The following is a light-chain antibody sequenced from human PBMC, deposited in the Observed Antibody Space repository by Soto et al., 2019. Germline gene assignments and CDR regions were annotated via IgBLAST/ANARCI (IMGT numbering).Light chain of an antibody. CDR3: QQYGSSSYT. CDR1: QSVSSSY. V-gene: IGKV3-20*01. CDR2: AAS. J-gene: IGKJ2*01. Sequence: EIVWTQSPGTLSLSPGERATLSCRASQSVSSSYLAWYQQKPGQAPRLLIYAASSRATGIPDRFSGSGSGTDFTLTLSRLEPEDFAVYYCQQYGSSSYTFGQGTKLEIK.